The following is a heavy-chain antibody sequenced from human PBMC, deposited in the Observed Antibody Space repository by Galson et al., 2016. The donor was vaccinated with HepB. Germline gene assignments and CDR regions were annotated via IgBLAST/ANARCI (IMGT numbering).Heavy chain of an antibody. D-gene: IGHD4-17*01. CDR3: VKDYGDYFLHYFGLDV. CDR2: IWYDGSKT. Sequence: SLRLSCAASGFIFSAYGMHWVRQAPGKGLEWVAVIWYDGSKTYYADSVKGRFTISRDRSKSTLHLQMNSLRAGDTAVYYCVKDYGDYFLHYFGLDVWGQGTTVTVSS. J-gene: IGHJ6*02. V-gene: IGHV3-33*03. CDR1: GFIFSAYG.